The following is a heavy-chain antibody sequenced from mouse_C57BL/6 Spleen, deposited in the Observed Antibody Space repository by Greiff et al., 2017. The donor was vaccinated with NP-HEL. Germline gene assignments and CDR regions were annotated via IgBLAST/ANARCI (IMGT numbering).Heavy chain of an antibody. Sequence: EVKVEESGGGLVKPGGSLKLSCAASGFTFSDYGMHWVRQAPEKGLEWVAYISSGSSTIYSADTVKGRFTISRDKAKNTLFLQMTSLRSEDTAMYYCARPYYYGSSPYAMDYWGQGTSVTVSS. J-gene: IGHJ4*01. V-gene: IGHV5-17*01. CDR2: ISSGSSTI. CDR1: GFTFSDYG. CDR3: ARPYYYGSSPYAMDY. D-gene: IGHD1-1*01.